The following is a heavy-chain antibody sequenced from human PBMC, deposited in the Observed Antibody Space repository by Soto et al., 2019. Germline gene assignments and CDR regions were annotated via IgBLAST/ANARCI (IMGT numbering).Heavy chain of an antibody. J-gene: IGHJ6*02. CDR1: GFTFSSYG. CDR2: IWYDGSNK. Sequence: QVQLVESGGGVVQPGRSLRLSCAASGFTFSSYGMHWVRQAPGKGLEWVAVIWYDGSNKYYADSVKGRFTISRDNSKNTLYLQMNSLRAEDTAVYYCARDWFVGNLYYYYGMDVWGQGTTVTVSS. D-gene: IGHD3-10*01. CDR3: ARDWFVGNLYYYYGMDV. V-gene: IGHV3-33*01.